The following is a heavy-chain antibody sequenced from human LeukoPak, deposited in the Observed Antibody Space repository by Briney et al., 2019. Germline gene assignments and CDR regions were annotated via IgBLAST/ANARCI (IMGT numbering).Heavy chain of an antibody. Sequence: SETLSLTCAVYGGSFSGYYWSWIRQPPGKGLEWIGEINHSGSTNYNPSFKSRVTISVDTPKNQFSLKLSSVTAADTAVYYCARVISSSLASSWYRNYYYGMDVWGQGTTVTVSS. J-gene: IGHJ6*02. CDR3: ARVISSSLASSWYRNYYYGMDV. CDR2: INHSGST. D-gene: IGHD6-13*01. V-gene: IGHV4-34*01. CDR1: GGSFSGYY.